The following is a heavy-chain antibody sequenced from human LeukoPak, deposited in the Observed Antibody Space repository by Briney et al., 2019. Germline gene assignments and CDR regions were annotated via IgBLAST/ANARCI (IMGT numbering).Heavy chain of an antibody. CDR2: AYPNSGDT. J-gene: IGHJ3*02. D-gene: IGHD1/OR15-1a*01. Sequence: GASVKVSCKTSGYTFNNYYMHWVRQAPGQGLEWMGWAYPNSGDTKYAQNFQDRVTMSRDTSIGTAYMELRGLRSDDMAIYYCARENMSLGAFDIWGQGTMVTVSS. CDR3: ARENMSLGAFDI. V-gene: IGHV1-2*02. CDR1: GYTFNNYY.